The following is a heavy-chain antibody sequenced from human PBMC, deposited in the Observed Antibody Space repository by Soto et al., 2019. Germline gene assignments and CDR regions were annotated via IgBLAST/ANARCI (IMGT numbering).Heavy chain of an antibody. CDR1: GFTFSSYS. V-gene: IGHV3-48*02. Sequence: EVQLVESGGGLVQPGGSLRLSCAASGFTFSSYSVHWVRQAPGKGLEWVSYISSGSSTIYYADSVKGRFTISRDNAKNSLYLQMNSLRDEDTAVYYCATQSAYSSGWCGYWGQGTLVTVSS. J-gene: IGHJ4*02. D-gene: IGHD6-19*01. CDR2: ISSGSSTI. CDR3: ATQSAYSSGWCGY.